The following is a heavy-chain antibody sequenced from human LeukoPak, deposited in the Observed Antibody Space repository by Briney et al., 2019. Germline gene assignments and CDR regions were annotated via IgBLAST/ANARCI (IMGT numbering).Heavy chain of an antibody. D-gene: IGHD3-10*01. CDR1: GGTFSSYA. V-gene: IGHV1-69*05. Sequence: SVKVSCKASGGTFSSYAISWVRQAPGQGLGWMGGIIPIFGTANYAQKFQGRVTITTDESTSTAYMELSSLRSEDTAVYYCAREDRGSGSLYYYYGMDVWGQGTTVTVSS. CDR3: AREDRGSGSLYYYYGMDV. CDR2: IIPIFGTA. J-gene: IGHJ6*02.